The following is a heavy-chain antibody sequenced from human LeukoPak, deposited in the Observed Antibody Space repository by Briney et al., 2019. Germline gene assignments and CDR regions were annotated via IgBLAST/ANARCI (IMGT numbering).Heavy chain of an antibody. CDR2: LSADNGNT. J-gene: IGHJ4*02. CDR3: AGQSGFWSGPDY. CDR1: GGTFSSYG. D-gene: IGHD3-3*01. Sequence: GASVKVSCKASGGTFSSYGFSWVRQAPGQGLEWVGWLSADNGNTKYAQKVQGRVTMTTDASTSTVYMELRSLRSDDTAVYYCAGQSGFWSGPDYWGQGTLVTVSS. V-gene: IGHV1-18*01.